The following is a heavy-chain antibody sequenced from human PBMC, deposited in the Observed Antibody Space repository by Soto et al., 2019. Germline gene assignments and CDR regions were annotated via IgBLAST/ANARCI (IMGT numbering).Heavy chain of an antibody. J-gene: IGHJ6*03. CDR3: AKALRPSLNFFYYMDV. V-gene: IGHV3-23*01. Sequence: EVQLLESGGGLVQPGGSLRLSCVVSGFTFGSYAMSWVLQAPEKGPEWVAILGGNGFTTYYADSVKGRFTISGDKSKSTLFLQMHSLRADDTGVYYCAKALRPSLNFFYYMDVWGRGTAVTVSS. CDR1: GFTFGSYA. CDR2: LGGNGFTT. D-gene: IGHD2-2*01.